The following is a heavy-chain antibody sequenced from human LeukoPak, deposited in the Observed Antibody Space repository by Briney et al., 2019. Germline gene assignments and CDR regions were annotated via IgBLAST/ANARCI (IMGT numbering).Heavy chain of an antibody. CDR1: GFTFSSYS. Sequence: GGSLRLSCAASGFTFSSYSMNWVRQAPGKGLEWVSYISSSSSTIYYADSVKGRFTISRDNAKNSLYLQMNSLRAEDTAVYYCAGSKYYDFWSGSPAAWYVDVWGKGTTVTVSS. CDR3: AGSKYYDFWSGSPAAWYVDV. J-gene: IGHJ6*03. CDR2: ISSSSSTI. V-gene: IGHV3-48*01. D-gene: IGHD3-3*01.